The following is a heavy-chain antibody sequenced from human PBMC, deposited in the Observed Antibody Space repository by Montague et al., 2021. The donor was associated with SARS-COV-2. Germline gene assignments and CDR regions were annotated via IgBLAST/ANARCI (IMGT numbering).Heavy chain of an antibody. CDR3: VRGRSGYFNPLDY. CDR2: IYSSGST. D-gene: IGHD3-3*01. CDR1: DDSISSSSYY. J-gene: IGHJ4*02. V-gene: IGHV4-39*01. Sequence: SETLSLTCTVSDDSISSSSYYRAWIRQPPGKGLEWIGSIYSSGSTYYNPSLKSRVTISVDTSKKQFSLNLSSVTAADTAVFYCVRGRSGYFNPLDYWGQGTLVTVSS.